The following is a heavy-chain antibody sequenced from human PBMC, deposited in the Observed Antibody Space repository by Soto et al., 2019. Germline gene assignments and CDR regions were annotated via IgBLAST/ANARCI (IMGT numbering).Heavy chain of an antibody. Sequence: GGSVRLSCAASVFTFRTYGMHWVRQAPGKGLEWVAVISNDGSNKYDADSVKGRFTISRDNSKNTLYLEMNSLRPEDTAVYYCARAVGVGIPGQALVRYWGQGTLVTVSS. J-gene: IGHJ4*02. D-gene: IGHD1-26*01. CDR1: VFTFRTYG. V-gene: IGHV3-30*03. CDR3: ARAVGVGIPGQALVRY. CDR2: ISNDGSNK.